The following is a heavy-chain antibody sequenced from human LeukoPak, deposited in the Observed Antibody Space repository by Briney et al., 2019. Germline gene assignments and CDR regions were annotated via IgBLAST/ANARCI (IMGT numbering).Heavy chain of an antibody. D-gene: IGHD3-3*01. V-gene: IGHV4-34*01. CDR2: INHXGGA. CDR3: ARVPLRFLEPFDY. J-gene: IGHJ4*02. CDR1: GGSFIGYY. Sequence: SETLSLTCAVSGGSFIGYYWSWIRQPPGKGLEXIGEINHXGGANYNPSLKSRVTISADXSKSQFSLKLGSVTAADTAVYYCARVPLRFLEPFDYWGQGTLVTVSS.